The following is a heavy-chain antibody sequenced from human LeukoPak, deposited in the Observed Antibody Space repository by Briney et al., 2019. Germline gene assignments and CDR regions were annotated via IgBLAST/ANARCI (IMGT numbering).Heavy chain of an antibody. V-gene: IGHV4-4*09. D-gene: IGHD5-18*01. CDR1: VASISNYY. CDR2: ISTSGST. J-gene: IGHJ4*02. CDR3: ASPRTSYRYTFDY. Sequence: SETLSLTCAISVASISNYYWSWIRQAPGKGLEWIGYISTSGSTNYNPSLKSRVSISLDTSNNRFSLNLNFVTAADTAVYFCASPRTSYRYTFDYWGPGALVTVSS.